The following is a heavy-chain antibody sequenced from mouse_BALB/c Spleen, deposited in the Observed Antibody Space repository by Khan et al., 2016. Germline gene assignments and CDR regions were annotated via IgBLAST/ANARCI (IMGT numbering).Heavy chain of an antibody. D-gene: IGHD1-2*01. CDR1: GYSITSGYG. V-gene: IGHV3-2*02. Sequence: QLQESGPGLVKPSQSLSLTCTVTGYSITSGYGWNWIRQFPGNKLEWMGYISYSGSTNYNPTLKSRSSITRDTSKNQVFLQLTSVTTDDTATYYCARTARIKYWGQGTTLTVSS. J-gene: IGHJ2*01. CDR3: ARTARIKY. CDR2: ISYSGST.